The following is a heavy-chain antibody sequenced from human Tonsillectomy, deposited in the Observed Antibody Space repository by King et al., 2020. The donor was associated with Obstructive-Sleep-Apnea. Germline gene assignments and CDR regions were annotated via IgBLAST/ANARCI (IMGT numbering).Heavy chain of an antibody. D-gene: IGHD5-12*01. CDR3: ARAGNVATVDY. J-gene: IGHJ4*02. CDR2: INEHGSEK. V-gene: IGHV3-7*03. Sequence: VQLVESGGGLVQPGGSLRLSCTASGFTFSYYWMSWVRQAPGKGLEWVANINEHGSEKFYVDSLEGRFTISRDNARHSLFLQLNSLRGDDTAVYYCARAGNVATVDYWGQGTLVTVSS. CDR1: GFTFSYYW.